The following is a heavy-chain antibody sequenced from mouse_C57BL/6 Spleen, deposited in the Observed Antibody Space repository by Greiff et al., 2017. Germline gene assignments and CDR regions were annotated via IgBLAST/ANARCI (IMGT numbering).Heavy chain of an antibody. CDR1: GYTFTDYY. Sequence: VQLKQSGPVLVKPGASVKMSCKASGYTFTDYYMTWVKQSHGKSLEWIGVINPYNGGTSYNQKFKGKATLTVDKSSSTAYMELNSLTSEDSAVYYCASGGTSGYYYAMDYWGQGTSVTVSS. D-gene: IGHD3-1*01. CDR2: INPYNGGT. V-gene: IGHV1-19*01. CDR3: ASGGTSGYYYAMDY. J-gene: IGHJ4*01.